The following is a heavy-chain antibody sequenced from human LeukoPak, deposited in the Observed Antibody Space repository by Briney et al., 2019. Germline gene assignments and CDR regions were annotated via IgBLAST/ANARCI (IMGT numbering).Heavy chain of an antibody. CDR2: INPTISGT. V-gene: IGHV1-2*02. Sequence: SAKPSCTLSRYTSTAYYIHSVRQSPSHGLKCMRWINPTISGTNYAQKFQGRVTMTRDTSISTAYMELSRLRSDDTAVYYCARIVDTAIESPTYYYGMDVWGQGTTVTVSS. CDR3: ARIVDTAIESPTYYYGMDV. D-gene: IGHD5-18*01. J-gene: IGHJ6*02. CDR1: RYTSTAYY.